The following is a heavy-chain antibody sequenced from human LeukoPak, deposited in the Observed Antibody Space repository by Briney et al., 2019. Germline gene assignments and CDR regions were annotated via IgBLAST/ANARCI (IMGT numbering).Heavy chain of an antibody. CDR3: SRLGQYQLLSPFDY. CDR1: GFTFSSYA. Sequence: PGGSLRLSCAASGFTFSSYAMSWVRQAPGKGLEWIGYIYYSGSTNYNPSLKSRVTISVDTSKNQFSLKLTSVTAADTAVYYCSRLGQYQLLSPFDYWGQGTLVTVSS. V-gene: IGHV4-59*08. J-gene: IGHJ4*02. CDR2: IYYSGST. D-gene: IGHD2-2*01.